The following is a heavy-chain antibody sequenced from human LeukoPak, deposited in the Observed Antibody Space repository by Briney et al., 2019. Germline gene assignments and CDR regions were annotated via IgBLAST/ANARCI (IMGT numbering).Heavy chain of an antibody. CDR3: ARAYSSSSSVSDY. CDR1: GYSFTSYW. Sequence: GESLKISCKSSGYSFTSYWIGWVRQMPGKGLEWMGIIYPGDSDTRYSPSFQGQVTISADKSISTAYLQWSSLKASDTAMYYCARAYSSSSSVSDYWGQGTLVTVSS. CDR2: IYPGDSDT. J-gene: IGHJ4*02. V-gene: IGHV5-51*01. D-gene: IGHD6-6*01.